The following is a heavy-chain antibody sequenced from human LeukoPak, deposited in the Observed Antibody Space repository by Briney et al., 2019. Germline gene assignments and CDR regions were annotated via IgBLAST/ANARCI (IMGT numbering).Heavy chain of an antibody. J-gene: IGHJ4*02. CDR3: ARGDYYCSGNLIPV. V-gene: IGHV1-2*02. Sequence: GASVKVSCKASGYTFTGYYMHWVRQAPGQGLERMGWINPNSGGTNYAQKFQGRVTMTRDTSISTAYMELSRLRSDDTAVYYCARGDYYCSGNLIPVWGQGTLVTVSS. CDR1: GYTFTGYY. D-gene: IGHD3-10*01. CDR2: INPNSGGT.